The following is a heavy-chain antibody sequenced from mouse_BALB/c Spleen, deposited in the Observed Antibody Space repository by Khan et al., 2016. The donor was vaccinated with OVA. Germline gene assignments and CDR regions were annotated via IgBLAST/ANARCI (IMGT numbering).Heavy chain of an antibody. D-gene: IGHD1-1*01. CDR2: ISYSGRT. CDR3: ARSVTITTVVATDFDY. Sequence: VQLQESGPGLVKPSQSLSLTCTVTGYSITSDYAWNWIRQFPGNKLEWMGYISYSGRTSYNPSLKSRISITRDTSKNQFFLPLNSVTTEDTATYYCARSVTITTVVATDFDYWGQGTTLTVSS. J-gene: IGHJ2*01. CDR1: GYSITSDYA. V-gene: IGHV3-2*02.